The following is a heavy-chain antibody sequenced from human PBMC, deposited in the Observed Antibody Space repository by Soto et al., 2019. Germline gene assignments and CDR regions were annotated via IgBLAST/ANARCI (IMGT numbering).Heavy chain of an antibody. J-gene: IGHJ6*02. CDR2: IYYSGST. CDR1: GGSISSSSYY. V-gene: IGHV4-39*01. CDR3: VTLGGWYSDYYYGMDV. Sequence: PSETLSLTCTVSGGSISSSSYYWGWIRQPPGKGLEWIGSIYYSGSTYYNPSLKSRVTISVDTSKNQFSLKLSSVTAADTAVYYCVTLGGWYSDYYYGMDVWGQGTTVTVSS. D-gene: IGHD6-19*01.